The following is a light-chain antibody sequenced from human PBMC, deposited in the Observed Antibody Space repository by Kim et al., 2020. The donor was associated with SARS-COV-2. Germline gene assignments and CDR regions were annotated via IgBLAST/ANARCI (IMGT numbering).Light chain of an antibody. CDR3: NSRDSSGNHLRV. J-gene: IGLJ3*02. CDR2: GKN. Sequence: LGQTVSVTCQGDSLRSYYASWYQQKPGQAPVLVIYGKNNRPSGIPDRFSGSSSGNTASLTITGAQAEDEADYYCNSRDSSGNHLRVFGGGTQLTVL. CDR1: SLRSYY. V-gene: IGLV3-19*01.